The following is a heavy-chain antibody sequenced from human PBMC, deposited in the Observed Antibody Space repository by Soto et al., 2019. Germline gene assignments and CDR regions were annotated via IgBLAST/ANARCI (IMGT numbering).Heavy chain of an antibody. D-gene: IGHD6-13*01. Sequence: ASVKVSCKASGGTLSSYAISWVRQAPGQGLEWMGGIIPIFGTANYAQKFQGRVTITADKSTSTAYMELSSLRSEDTAVYYCASRSSWFDAFDIWGQGTMVTVSS. CDR1: GGTLSSYA. CDR3: ASRSSWFDAFDI. CDR2: IIPIFGTA. J-gene: IGHJ3*02. V-gene: IGHV1-69*06.